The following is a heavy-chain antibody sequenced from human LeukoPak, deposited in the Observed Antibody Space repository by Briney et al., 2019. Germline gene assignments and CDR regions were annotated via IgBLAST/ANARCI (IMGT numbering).Heavy chain of an antibody. CDR3: AREWDGRYCSGGSCPSGFDY. V-gene: IGHV4-59*01. Sequence: NPSETLSLTCTVSGGSISSYYWSWIRQPPGKGLEWIGYIYYSGSTNYNPSLKSRVTISVDTSKNQFSLKLSSVTAADTAVYYCAREWDGRYCSGGSCPSGFDYWGQGNLVTVSS. J-gene: IGHJ4*02. CDR2: IYYSGST. D-gene: IGHD2-15*01. CDR1: GGSISSYY.